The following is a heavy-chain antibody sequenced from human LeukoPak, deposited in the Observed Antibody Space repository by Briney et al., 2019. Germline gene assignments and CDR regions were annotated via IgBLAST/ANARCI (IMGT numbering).Heavy chain of an antibody. D-gene: IGHD3-16*01. CDR2: IKQDGSEK. V-gene: IGHV3-7*02. CDR3: AADGGPVFHY. CDR1: GFTFSSYW. Sequence: PGGSLRLSCAASGFTFSSYWMSWVRQAPGKGLEWVANIKQDGSEKYYVDSVKGRFTISRDNAKNSVYLQMNSLRGEDTAVYYCAADGGPVFHYWGQGTLVIVSS. J-gene: IGHJ4*02.